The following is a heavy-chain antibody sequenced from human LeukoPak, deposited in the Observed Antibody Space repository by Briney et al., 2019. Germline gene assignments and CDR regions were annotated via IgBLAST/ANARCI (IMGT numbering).Heavy chain of an antibody. D-gene: IGHD3-16*02. CDR2: INPSGGSA. J-gene: IGHJ4*02. CDR3: ATGGVIATAYYAY. V-gene: IGHV1-46*01. Sequence: ASVKVSCKASGYTFTSYYMHWVRQAPGQGLEWMGIINPSGGSAFYTQKFQGRVTMTRDMSTSTVYMDLSSLTSEDTAVYYCATGGVIATAYYAYWGQGTLVIVSS. CDR1: GYTFTSYY.